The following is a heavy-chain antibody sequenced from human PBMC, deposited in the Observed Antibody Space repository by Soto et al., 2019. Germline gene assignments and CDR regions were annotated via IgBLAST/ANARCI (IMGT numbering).Heavy chain of an antibody. CDR1: GLTFSNYG. CDR2: IKGDGGDK. V-gene: IGHV3-7*01. Sequence: EVQLVESGGGLVQPGGSLSLSCVVSGLTFSNYGMTWVRQAPGKGLECVANIKGDGGDKHYVDSVKGRFTIARDNAKDRLYLKQNSLRTEDTAVYYCASLRGTANFDYWGQGTLVIVSS. J-gene: IGHJ4*02. CDR3: ASLRGTANFDY. D-gene: IGHD3-16*01.